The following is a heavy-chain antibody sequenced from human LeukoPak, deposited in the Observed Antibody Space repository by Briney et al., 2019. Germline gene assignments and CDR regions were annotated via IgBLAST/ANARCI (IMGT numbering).Heavy chain of an antibody. CDR1: GFTFSSYD. CDR2: ISGSGSST. D-gene: IGHD3-22*01. J-gene: IGHJ4*02. V-gene: IGHV3-23*01. Sequence: PGGSLRLSCAASGFTFSSYDVSWVRQAPGKGLESVSHISGSGSSTYYADSVKGRFTISRDNSKNTLYLQMNSLRAEDTAVYYCAKDRYYDSSGYLLDYWGQGTLVTISS. CDR3: AKDRYYDSSGYLLDY.